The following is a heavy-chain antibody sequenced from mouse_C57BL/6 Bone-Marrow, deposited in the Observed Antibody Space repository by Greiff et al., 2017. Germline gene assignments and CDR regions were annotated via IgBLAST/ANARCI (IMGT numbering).Heavy chain of an antibody. Sequence: VQLKQSGPELVKPGASVKISCKASGYSFTDYNMNWVKQSNGKSLEWIGVINPNYGTTSYNLKFKGKATLTVDQSSSTAYMHLNSLTSEYSAVYYCASGYDYDYAMDYWGQGTSVTVSS. J-gene: IGHJ4*01. D-gene: IGHD2-4*01. V-gene: IGHV1-39*01. CDR3: ASGYDYDYAMDY. CDR2: INPNYGTT. CDR1: GYSFTDYN.